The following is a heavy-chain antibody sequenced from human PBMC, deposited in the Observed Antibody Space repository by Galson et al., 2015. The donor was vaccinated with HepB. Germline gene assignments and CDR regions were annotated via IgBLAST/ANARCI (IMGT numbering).Heavy chain of an antibody. CDR1: GFTFSSYA. CDR3: VKDFGYSYGEPFFDY. J-gene: IGHJ4*02. Sequence: SLRLSCAASGFTFSSYAMNWVRQAPGKGLQYVSAINNNGGSTHYADSVKGRFTISRDNSKNTLYLHMRSLRAEDTAVYYCVKDFGYSYGEPFFDYWGQGTLVTVSS. V-gene: IGHV3-64D*06. D-gene: IGHD5-18*01. CDR2: INNNGGST.